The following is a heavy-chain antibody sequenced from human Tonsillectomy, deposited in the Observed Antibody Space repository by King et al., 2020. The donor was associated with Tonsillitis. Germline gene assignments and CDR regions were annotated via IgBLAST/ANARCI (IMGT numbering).Heavy chain of an antibody. V-gene: IGHV3-74*01. CDR2: FNSDGSGT. CDR3: ERAPIGSYRTFWYQDREENAFDI. D-gene: IGHD1-26*01. CDR1: RSTFSSYW. Sequence: DVQLVESGGGLVKPGGSLRLSCAASRSTFSSYWMHWVRQAQGKGLVWVSRFNSDGSGTTSADSVKGRFSIYRDNPKKTLYLQMNSLGAEDTDVYFCERAPIGSYRTFWYQDREENAFDIWGQGTMVTVSS. J-gene: IGHJ3*02.